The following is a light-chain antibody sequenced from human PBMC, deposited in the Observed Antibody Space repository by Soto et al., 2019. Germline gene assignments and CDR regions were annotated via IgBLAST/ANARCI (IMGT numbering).Light chain of an antibody. CDR1: GSDIGYFNY. CDR3: KSYAVGSTYV. CDR2: EVD. Sequence: QSVLTQPASVSGSPGQSITISCTGTGSDIGYFNYVSWYQQQPGKAPKRMIYEVDNRPSGVSIRFSGSKSGSTASLTISGLQAEDEADYYCKSYAVGSTYVLGTGTKVTVL. J-gene: IGLJ1*01. V-gene: IGLV2-14*01.